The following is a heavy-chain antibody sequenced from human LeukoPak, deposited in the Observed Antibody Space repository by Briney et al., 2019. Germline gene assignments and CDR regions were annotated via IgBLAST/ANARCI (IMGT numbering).Heavy chain of an antibody. Sequence: GGSLRLSCEASGFTFSSYAMSWVRQAPGKGLEWVSAISGSGGSTYYADSVKGRFTISRDNSKNTLYLQMNSLRAEDTAVYYCAKDLGRYGVFYYFDYWGQGTLVTVSS. CDR2: ISGSGGST. D-gene: IGHD3-9*01. CDR3: AKDLGRYGVFYYFDY. CDR1: GFTFSSYA. V-gene: IGHV3-23*01. J-gene: IGHJ4*02.